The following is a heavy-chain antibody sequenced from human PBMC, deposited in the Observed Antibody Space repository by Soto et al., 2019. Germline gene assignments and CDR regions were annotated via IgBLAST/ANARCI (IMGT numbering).Heavy chain of an antibody. CDR1: GGSVNSAGYS. V-gene: IGHV4-30-2*01. Sequence: QLQLQESGSGQVKPSQTLSLTCAVSGGSVNSAGYSWSWIRQPPGKGLEWIGYIYHSGSTYYNPSLKSRVTISLDRSNNHFSLKLSSVTAADTAVYYCARVPIYYDSSGYYHYGTFDIWAKGQWSPSLQ. J-gene: IGHJ3*02. CDR2: IYHSGST. D-gene: IGHD3-22*01. CDR3: ARVPIYYDSSGYYHYGTFDI.